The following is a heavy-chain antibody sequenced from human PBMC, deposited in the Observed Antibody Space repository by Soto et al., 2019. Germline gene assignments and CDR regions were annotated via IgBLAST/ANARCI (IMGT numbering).Heavy chain of an antibody. CDR1: GLTFSAAG. J-gene: IGHJ4*02. CDR3: AKDKGRTAIDY. Sequence: QVQLVESGGGVVQPGRSLRLSCAASGLTFSAAGMHWVRQAPGKGLEWVAFIANDGRSESYADSVKGRFTISRDNSQNRLYLQMSGLRAEDKGVYYCAKDKGRTAIDYWGQGTLVSVSS. CDR2: IANDGRSE. V-gene: IGHV3-30*18.